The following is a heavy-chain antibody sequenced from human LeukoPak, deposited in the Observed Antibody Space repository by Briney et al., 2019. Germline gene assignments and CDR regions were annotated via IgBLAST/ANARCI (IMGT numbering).Heavy chain of an antibody. Sequence: SETLSLTCAVYGGSFSGYYWSWIRQPPGKGLEWIGEINHSGSTNFNPSLKSRVTISVDTSKNQFPLKLSSVTAADTAVYYCARASYGGYVEFDYWGQGTLVTVSS. D-gene: IGHD5-12*01. CDR1: GGSFSGYY. CDR3: ARASYGGYVEFDY. V-gene: IGHV4-34*01. J-gene: IGHJ4*02. CDR2: INHSGST.